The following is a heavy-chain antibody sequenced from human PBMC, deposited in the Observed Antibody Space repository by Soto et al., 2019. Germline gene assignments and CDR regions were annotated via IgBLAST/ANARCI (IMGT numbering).Heavy chain of an antibody. V-gene: IGHV3-33*01. CDR2: IWYDGSNK. D-gene: IGHD6-13*01. J-gene: IGHJ4*02. CDR3: ARNINSSSWRGFAY. CDR1: VFTFSSYC. Sequence: PGGSLRLSCAASVFTFSSYCMHLVRQAPGKGLECVSVIWYDGSNKYYADSVKGRFTISRDNSKNTLYLQMNSLRAEDTAVYYCARNINSSSWRGFAYWGQGTFVTVSS.